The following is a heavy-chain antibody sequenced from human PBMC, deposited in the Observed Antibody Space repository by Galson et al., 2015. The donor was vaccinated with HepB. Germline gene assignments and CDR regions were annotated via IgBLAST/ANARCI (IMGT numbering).Heavy chain of an antibody. J-gene: IGHJ4*02. CDR2: ISGSGGST. D-gene: IGHD4-17*01. Sequence: SLRLSCAASGFTFSNYAMSWVRQAPGKGLEWVPSISGSGGSTYYADSMKVRFTISRDNSKNTLYLQMNSLRAEDTALYYCANGRGTVTTLFDYWGQGTLVTVSS. CDR1: GFTFSNYA. CDR3: ANGRGTVTTLFDY. V-gene: IGHV3-23*01.